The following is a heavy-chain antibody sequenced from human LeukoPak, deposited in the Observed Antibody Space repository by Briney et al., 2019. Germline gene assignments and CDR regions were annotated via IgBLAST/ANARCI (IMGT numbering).Heavy chain of an antibody. V-gene: IGHV4-39*07. J-gene: IGHJ4*02. CDR3: ARGNVDGFGELYYFDY. Sequence: SETLSLTCTVSGASISSSNYYWGWIRQPPGKGLEWIGNIYYSGSTYYNPSLKSRVSISVDTSKNQFSLKLSSVTAADTAVYYCARGNVDGFGELYYFDYWGQGTLVTVSS. D-gene: IGHD3-10*01. CDR2: IYYSGST. CDR1: GASISSSNYY.